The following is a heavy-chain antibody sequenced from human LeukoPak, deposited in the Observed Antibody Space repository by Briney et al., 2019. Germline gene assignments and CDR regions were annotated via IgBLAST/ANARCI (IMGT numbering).Heavy chain of an antibody. Sequence: GGSLRLSCAASGFTFSSYGMHWVRQAPGKGLEWVAVIWYDGSNKYYADSVKGRFTISRDNSKNTLYLQMNSLRAEDTAVYYCARSIQLWPDYYYYVMDVWGQGTTVTVSS. CDR3: ARSIQLWPDYYYYVMDV. J-gene: IGHJ6*02. CDR1: GFTFSSYG. V-gene: IGHV3-33*01. D-gene: IGHD5-18*01. CDR2: IWYDGSNK.